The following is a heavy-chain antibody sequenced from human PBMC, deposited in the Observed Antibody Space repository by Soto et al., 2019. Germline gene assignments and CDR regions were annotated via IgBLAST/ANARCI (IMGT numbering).Heavy chain of an antibody. CDR2: INTHNGNK. D-gene: IGHD3-9*01. Sequence: GASVKVSCKTSGYNFSAYGITWVRQAPGQGLEWMGWINTHNGNKNYAQKLQGRVTMTTDTSTSTAYMELRSLRFDDTAVYYCARVYYDILTGYCRSWFHPWGQGTLVTVSS. CDR1: GYNFSAYG. CDR3: ARVYYDILTGYCRSWFHP. V-gene: IGHV1-18*01. J-gene: IGHJ5*02.